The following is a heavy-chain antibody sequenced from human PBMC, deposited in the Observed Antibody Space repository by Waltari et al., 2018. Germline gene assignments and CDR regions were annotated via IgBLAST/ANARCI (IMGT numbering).Heavy chain of an antibody. Sequence: EVQLVESGGGLVQPGGSLRLSCAASGFTFSSYSMNWVRQAPGKGLECVPYISISSSTIYYADSVKGLFTISRDNAKNSLYLQMNSLRAEDTAVYYCARDQDDGYNFYFDYWGQGTLVTVSS. CDR2: ISISSSTI. J-gene: IGHJ4*02. V-gene: IGHV3-48*01. D-gene: IGHD5-12*01. CDR3: ARDQDDGYNFYFDY. CDR1: GFTFSSYS.